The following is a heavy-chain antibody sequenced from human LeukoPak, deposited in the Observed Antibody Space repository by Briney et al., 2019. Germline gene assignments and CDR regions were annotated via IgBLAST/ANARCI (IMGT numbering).Heavy chain of an antibody. Sequence: ASVKVSCKASGYTFTSYGISWVRQAPGQGLEWMGWISAYNGNTNYSQKLQGRVTMTTDTSTSTAYMELRSLRSEDTAVYYCAKDGSGSYYRYYYYYMDVWGKGTTVTVSS. J-gene: IGHJ6*03. D-gene: IGHD3-10*01. CDR3: AKDGSGSYYRYYYYYMDV. V-gene: IGHV1-18*01. CDR1: GYTFTSYG. CDR2: ISAYNGNT.